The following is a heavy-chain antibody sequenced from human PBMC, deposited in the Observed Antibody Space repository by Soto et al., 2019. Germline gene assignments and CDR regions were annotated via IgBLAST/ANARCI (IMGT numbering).Heavy chain of an antibody. Sequence: GGSLGLSCAASGFTFSSYGMHWVRQAPGKGLEWVAVISYDGSNKYYADSVKGRFTISRDNSKNTLYLQMNSLRAEDTAVYYCAKDLIAAAAPYGMDVWGQGTMVTVSS. CDR1: GFTFSSYG. V-gene: IGHV3-30*18. D-gene: IGHD6-13*01. CDR2: ISYDGSNK. J-gene: IGHJ6*02. CDR3: AKDLIAAAAPYGMDV.